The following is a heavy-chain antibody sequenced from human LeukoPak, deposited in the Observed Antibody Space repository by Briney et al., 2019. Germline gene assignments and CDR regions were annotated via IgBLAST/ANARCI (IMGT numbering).Heavy chain of an antibody. CDR2: IYTSGST. D-gene: IGHD2-2*01. CDR1: GGSISSYY. Sequence: SETLSLTCTVSGGSISSYYWSWIRQPPGKGLGWIGYIYTSGSTNYNPSLKSRVTISVDTSKNQFSLKLSSVTAADTAVYYCARTVPPPAYYYYYMDVWGKGTTVTVSS. J-gene: IGHJ6*03. V-gene: IGHV4-4*09. CDR3: ARTVPPPAYYYYYMDV.